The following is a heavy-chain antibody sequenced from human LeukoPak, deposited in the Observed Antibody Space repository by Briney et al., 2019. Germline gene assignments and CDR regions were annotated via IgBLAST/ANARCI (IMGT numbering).Heavy chain of an antibody. CDR2: INHSGST. D-gene: IGHD2-15*01. CDR3: ATGYCSGGSCYFGY. J-gene: IGHJ4*02. Sequence: SETPSLTCAVYGGSFSGYYWSWIRQPPGKGLEWIGEINHSGSTNYNPSLKSRVTISVDTSKNQFSLKLSSVTAADTAVYYCATGYCSGGSCYFGYWGQGTLVTVSS. CDR1: GGSFSGYY. V-gene: IGHV4-34*01.